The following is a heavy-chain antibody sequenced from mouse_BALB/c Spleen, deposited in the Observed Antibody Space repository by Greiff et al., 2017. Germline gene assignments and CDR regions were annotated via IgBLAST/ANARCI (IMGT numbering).Heavy chain of an antibody. Sequence: VKLQESGAELMKPGASVKISCKATGYTFSSYWIEWVKQRPGHGLEWIGEILPGSGSTNYNEKFKGKATFTADTSSNTAYMQLSSLTSEDSAVYYCARSITTALAYWGQGTLVTVSA. CDR3: ARSITTALAY. V-gene: IGHV1-9*01. CDR1: GYTFSSYW. D-gene: IGHD1-2*01. J-gene: IGHJ3*01. CDR2: ILPGSGST.